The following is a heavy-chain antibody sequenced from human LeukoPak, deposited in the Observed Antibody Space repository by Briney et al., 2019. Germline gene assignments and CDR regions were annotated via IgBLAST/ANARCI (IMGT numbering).Heavy chain of an antibody. J-gene: IGHJ6*02. CDR1: GFTVSSNY. Sequence: GGSLRLSCAASGFTVSSNYMSWVRQAPGKGLEWVSVIYSSGNTYYADSVKGRFTISRDNSKNTLYLQMNSLRPEDTAVYYCATRSSSIYYYSGMDVWGQGTTVTVSS. V-gene: IGHV3-66*02. CDR3: ATRSSSIYYYSGMDV. D-gene: IGHD6-6*01. CDR2: IYSSGNT.